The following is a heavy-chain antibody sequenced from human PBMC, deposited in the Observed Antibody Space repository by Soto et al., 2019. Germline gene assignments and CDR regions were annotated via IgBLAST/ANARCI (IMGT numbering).Heavy chain of an antibody. CDR1: GFTFSSYS. V-gene: IGHV3-48*01. D-gene: IGHD6-13*01. Sequence: GGSLSLSCAASGFTFSSYSMNWVRQAPGKGLEWVSYISSSSSTIYHADSVKGRFTISRDNAKNSLYLQMNSLRAEDTAVYYCARSSSSWPNWFDPWGQGTLVTVSS. J-gene: IGHJ5*02. CDR3: ARSSSSWPNWFDP. CDR2: ISSSSSTI.